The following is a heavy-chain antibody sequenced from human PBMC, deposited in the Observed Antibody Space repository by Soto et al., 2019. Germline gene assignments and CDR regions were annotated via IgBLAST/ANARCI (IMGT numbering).Heavy chain of an antibody. CDR1: GYTFTSYD. CDR3: ARGEGFGSYPTYYDFWSGYYTDWFDP. CDR2: MNPNSGNT. D-gene: IGHD3-3*01. V-gene: IGHV1-8*01. Sequence: ASVKVSCKASGYTFTSYDINWVRQATGQGLEWMGWMNPNSGNTGYAQKFQGRVTMTRNTSISTAYMELSSLRSEDTAVYYCARGEGFGSYPTYYDFWSGYYTDWFDPWGQGTLVTVSS. J-gene: IGHJ5*02.